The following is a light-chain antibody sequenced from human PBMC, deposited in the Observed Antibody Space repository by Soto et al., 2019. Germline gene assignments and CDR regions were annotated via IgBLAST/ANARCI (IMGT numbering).Light chain of an antibody. CDR3: AAWDDSLSGRV. J-gene: IGLJ2*01. Sequence: QSVLTQPPSASGTPGQRVTISCSGGSSNSGSNYVYWYQQLPGTAPKLLIYRNNQRPSGVPDRFSGSKSGTSASLAISGLRSEDEADYYCAAWDDSLSGRVFGGGTKLTVL. CDR2: RNN. V-gene: IGLV1-47*01. CDR1: SSNSGSNY.